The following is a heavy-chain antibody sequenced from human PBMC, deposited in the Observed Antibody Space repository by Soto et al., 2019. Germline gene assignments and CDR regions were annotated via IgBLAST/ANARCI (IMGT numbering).Heavy chain of an antibody. CDR3: ARGGSNDWQVACDI. CDR2: INHSGSN. J-gene: IGHJ3*02. V-gene: IGHV4-34*01. CDR1: GGSFSTYY. Sequence: QLQQWGAGILKPSETLSLTCVVSGGSFSTYYYNWIRQSPGKGLEWIGEINHSGSNNCSPSLKSRVTMSLDTSKNQFSRKLTSVTAADTAVYYCARGGSNDWQVACDIWGQGTMVTVSS. D-gene: IGHD3-9*01.